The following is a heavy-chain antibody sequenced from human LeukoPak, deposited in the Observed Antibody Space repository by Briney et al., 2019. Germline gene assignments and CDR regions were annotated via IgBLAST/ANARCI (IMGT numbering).Heavy chain of an antibody. CDR3: ARARITMVRGVNWFDP. V-gene: IGHV1-46*01. J-gene: IGHJ5*02. CDR1: GYTFTGYY. D-gene: IGHD3-10*01. CDR2: INPSGGST. Sequence: ASVKVSCKASGYTFTGYYMHWVRQAPGQGLEWMGIINPSGGSTSYAQKFQGRVTMTRDTSTSTVYMELSSLRSEDTAVYYCARARITMVRGVNWFDPWGQGTLVTVSS.